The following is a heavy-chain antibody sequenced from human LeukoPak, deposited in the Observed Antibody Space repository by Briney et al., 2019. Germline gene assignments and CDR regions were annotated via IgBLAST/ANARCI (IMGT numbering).Heavy chain of an antibody. CDR2: INHNGNVN. V-gene: IGHV3-7*03. J-gene: IGHJ4*02. CDR1: GFTFSSYW. D-gene: IGHD4-23*01. CDR3: ARDDYGGSDY. Sequence: RPGGSLRLSCAASGFTFSSYWMNWARQAPGKGLEWVASINHNGNVNYYVDSVKGRFTISRDNAKNSLYLQMSNLRAEDTAVYYCARDDYGGSDYWGQGTLVTVSS.